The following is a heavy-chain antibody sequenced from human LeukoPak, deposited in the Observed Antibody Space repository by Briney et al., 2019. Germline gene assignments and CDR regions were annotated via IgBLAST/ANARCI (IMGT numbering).Heavy chain of an antibody. CDR2: ISGSGTTI. V-gene: IGHV3-11*04. CDR3: ARDAGDIAAAHDAFDI. D-gene: IGHD6-13*01. J-gene: IGHJ3*02. Sequence: GGSLRLSCAVSGFTFSDYYMSWIRQAPGKGLEWVSYISGSGTTIYYADSVKGRFTISRDNAKNSLYLQVNSLRAEDTAVYYCARDAGDIAAAHDAFDIWGQGTMVTVSS. CDR1: GFTFSDYY.